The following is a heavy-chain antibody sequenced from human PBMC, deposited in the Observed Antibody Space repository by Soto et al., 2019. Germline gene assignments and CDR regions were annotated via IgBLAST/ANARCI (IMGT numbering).Heavy chain of an antibody. CDR3: ARAPYYFGSGTYDDGMDV. D-gene: IGHD3-10*01. CDR2: ISIYNDNT. CDR1: GFTFTSYG. J-gene: IGHJ6*02. V-gene: IGHV1-18*04. Sequence: ASVKVSCKASGFTFTSYGISWVRQAPGQGLEWMAWISIYNDNTKYAQKFQGRITMTTDTSTSTAYMELRSLRSDDTAVYYCARAPYYFGSGTYDDGMDVWGQGTTVTVSS.